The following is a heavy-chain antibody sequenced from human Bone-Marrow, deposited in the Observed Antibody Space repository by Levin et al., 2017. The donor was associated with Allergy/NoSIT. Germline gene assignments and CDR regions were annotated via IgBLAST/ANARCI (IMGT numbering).Heavy chain of an antibody. CDR3: ARDVRGYCSGGNCPDSYGWFDP. CDR2: IRGTGDRT. CDR1: GFSFSVYA. D-gene: IGHD2-15*01. J-gene: IGHJ5*02. V-gene: IGHV3-23*01. Sequence: SGGSLRLSCAASGFSFSVYAMSWVRQAPGKGLEWVSSIRGTGDRTYYADSVKGRFTISRDNSKKTLDLQMNSLRVDDTAVYYCARDVRGYCSGGNCPDSYGWFDPWGQGTLVTVSS.